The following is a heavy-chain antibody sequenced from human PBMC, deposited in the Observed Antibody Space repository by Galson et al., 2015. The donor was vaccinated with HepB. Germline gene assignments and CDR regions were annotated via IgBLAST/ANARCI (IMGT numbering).Heavy chain of an antibody. V-gene: IGHV3-11*01. Sequence: SLRLSCAASGFTFSDFYMSWIRQAPGKGLEWVSLISRSGYTIYYAESLKGRFTISRDTAKNSLYLQMNSLRAEDTAVYYCARTYYDLWSGVDAFDIWGQGTVLTVSS. CDR2: ISRSGYTI. D-gene: IGHD3-3*01. J-gene: IGHJ3*02. CDR3: ARTYYDLWSGVDAFDI. CDR1: GFTFSDFY.